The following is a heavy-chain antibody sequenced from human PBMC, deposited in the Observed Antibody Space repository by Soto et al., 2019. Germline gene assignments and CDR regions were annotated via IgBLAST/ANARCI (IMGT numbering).Heavy chain of an antibody. CDR1: GGSFSGYY. J-gene: IGHJ3*02. V-gene: IGHV4-31*11. CDR3: ARGEWFGELLGAFDI. CDR2: IYYSGST. Sequence: SETLSLTCAVYGGSFSGYYWSWIRQHPGKGLEWIGYIYYSGSTYYNPSLKSRVTISVDTSKNQFSLKLSSVTAADTAVYYCARGEWFGELLGAFDIWGQGTMVTVSS. D-gene: IGHD3-10*01.